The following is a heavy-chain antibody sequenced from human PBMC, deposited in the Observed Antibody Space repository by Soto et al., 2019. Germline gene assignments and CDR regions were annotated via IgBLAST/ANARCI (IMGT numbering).Heavy chain of an antibody. Sequence: KSSETLSLTCTVSGGSISSYYWSWIRQPPGKGLEWIGYIYYSGSTNYNPSLKSRVTISVDTSKNQFSLKLSSVTAADTAVYYCARDKAIFPRSPYYYYGMDVWGQGTTVTVSS. CDR1: GGSISSYY. D-gene: IGHD3-3*01. V-gene: IGHV4-59*01. CDR3: ARDKAIFPRSPYYYYGMDV. J-gene: IGHJ6*02. CDR2: IYYSGST.